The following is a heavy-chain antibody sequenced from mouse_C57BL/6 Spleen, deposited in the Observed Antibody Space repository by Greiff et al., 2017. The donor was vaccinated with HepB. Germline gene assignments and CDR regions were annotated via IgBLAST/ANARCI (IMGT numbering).Heavy chain of an antibody. CDR1: GYTFTSSW. CDR2: INPSNGGT. Sequence: QVQLQQPGTELVKPGASVKLSCKASGYTFTSSWMHWVKQRPGQGLEWIGNINPSNGGTTYNEKYKSKATLTVDKSSSTAYMQLSSLTSEDSAVYDCARYGYGGGCAYWGQGTLVTVSA. V-gene: IGHV1-53*01. D-gene: IGHD2-2*01. J-gene: IGHJ3*01. CDR3: ARYGYGGGCAY.